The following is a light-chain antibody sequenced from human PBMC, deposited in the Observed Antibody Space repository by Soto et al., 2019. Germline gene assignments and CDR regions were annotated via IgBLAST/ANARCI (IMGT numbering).Light chain of an antibody. CDR2: AAS. Sequence: DIQMTQSPSSLSASVGDRVTITCRASQSTSSYLNWYHQKPGKAPKLLLYAASSLQSGVPSRFSGSGSGTDFTLTISSLQPEDFATYYCQQSYSTLETFGQGAKVEIK. V-gene: IGKV1-39*01. J-gene: IGKJ1*01. CDR1: QSTSSY. CDR3: QQSYSTLET.